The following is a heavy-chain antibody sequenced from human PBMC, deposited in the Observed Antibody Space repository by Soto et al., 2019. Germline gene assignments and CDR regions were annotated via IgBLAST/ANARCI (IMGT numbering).Heavy chain of an antibody. V-gene: IGHV3-7*03. CDR3: VFETYYYDSSGYYI. CDR1: GCPFSSYW. CDR2: IKQDGSEK. Sequence: LGGSLRLSCAASGCPFSSYWMSWVRQAPGKGLEWVANIKQDGSEKYYVDSVKGRFTISRDNAKNSLYLQMNSLRAEDTAVYYCVFETYYYDSSGYYICGQGTMVIVSS. D-gene: IGHD3-22*01. J-gene: IGHJ3*02.